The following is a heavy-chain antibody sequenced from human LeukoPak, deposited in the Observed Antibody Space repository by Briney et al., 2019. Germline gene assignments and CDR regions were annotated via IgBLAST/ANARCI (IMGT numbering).Heavy chain of an antibody. J-gene: IGHJ4*02. CDR3: AKDYGSRSLPHFDY. V-gene: IGHV3-30*02. CDR2: IRYDGSNK. D-gene: IGHD3-10*01. Sequence: GGSLRLSCAASGFTFSSYGMHWVRQAPGKGLEWVAFIRYDGSNKYYADSVKGRFTISRDNSKNTLYLQMNSLRAEDTAVYYCAKDYGSRSLPHFDYWGQGTLVTVSS. CDR1: GFTFSSYG.